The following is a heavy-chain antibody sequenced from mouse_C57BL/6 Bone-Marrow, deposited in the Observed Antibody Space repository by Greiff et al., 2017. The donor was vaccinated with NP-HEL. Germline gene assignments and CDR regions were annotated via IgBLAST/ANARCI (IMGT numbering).Heavy chain of an antibody. CDR2: ISSGSSTI. J-gene: IGHJ4*01. V-gene: IGHV5-17*01. CDR1: GFTFSDYG. Sequence: EVQRVESGGGLVKPGGSLKLSCAASGFTFSDYGMHLVRPAPEKGLEWVAYISSGSSTIYYADTVKGRFTISRDNAKNTLFLQMTSLRSEDTAMYYCARKDYDGGYAMDYWGQGTSVTVSS. CDR3: ARKDYDGGYAMDY. D-gene: IGHD2-4*01.